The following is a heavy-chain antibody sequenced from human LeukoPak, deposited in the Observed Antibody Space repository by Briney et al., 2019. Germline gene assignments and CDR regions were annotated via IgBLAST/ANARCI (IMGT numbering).Heavy chain of an antibody. CDR3: AKDYSKTSYYGSGTYYRPNWFDP. Sequence: GGSLRLSCAASGFTFSSYVMHWVRQAPGKGLEWVAFISYDGSNKYYADSAKGRFTISRDNSKNTLYLQMNSLRAEDTAVYYCAKDYSKTSYYGSGTYYRPNWFDPWGQGTLVTVSS. D-gene: IGHD3-10*01. J-gene: IGHJ5*02. CDR1: GFTFSSYV. V-gene: IGHV3-30*18. CDR2: ISYDGSNK.